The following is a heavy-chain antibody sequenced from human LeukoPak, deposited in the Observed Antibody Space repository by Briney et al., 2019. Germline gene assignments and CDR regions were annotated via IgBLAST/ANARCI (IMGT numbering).Heavy chain of an antibody. D-gene: IGHD2-2*01. CDR3: ARDVVAALGSFDY. CDR2: IYTSGSP. CDR1: GGSISSSY. Sequence: PSETLSLTCSVSGGSISSSYWSWLRQPAGKGLEWIGHIYTSGSPNDNPSLKSRVTMSVDTSKNQFSLKLSSVTAADTAVYYCARDVVAALGSFDYWGQGTLVTVSS. J-gene: IGHJ4*02. V-gene: IGHV4-4*07.